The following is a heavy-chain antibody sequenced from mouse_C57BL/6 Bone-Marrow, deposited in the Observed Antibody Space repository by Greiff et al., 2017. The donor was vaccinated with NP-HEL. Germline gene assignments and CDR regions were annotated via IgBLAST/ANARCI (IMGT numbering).Heavy chain of an antibody. CDR2: ISDGGSYT. CDR3: AIIYDGYDWFAY. J-gene: IGHJ3*01. V-gene: IGHV5-4*03. CDR1: GFTFSSYA. D-gene: IGHD2-3*01. Sequence: EVKVVESGGGLVKPGGSLKLSCAASGFTFSSYAMSWVRQTPEKRLEWVATISDGGSYTYYPDNVKGRFTISRDNAKNNLYLQMSHLKSEDTAMYYCAIIYDGYDWFAYWGQGTLVTVSA.